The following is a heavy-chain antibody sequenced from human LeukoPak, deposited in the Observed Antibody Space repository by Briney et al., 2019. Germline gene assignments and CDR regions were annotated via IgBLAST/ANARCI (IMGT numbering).Heavy chain of an antibody. CDR3: ARGPSGYHNT. V-gene: IGHV3-23*01. CDR1: GFTFSTFG. CDR2: ISGSGGST. D-gene: IGHD5-12*01. Sequence: PGGSLRLSCAASGFTFSTFGMSWVRQVPGKGLEWVSAISGSGGSTYYADSVKGRFTISRDNSKNTLYPQMNSLRAEDTAVYYCARGPSGYHNTGGQGTLVTVSS. J-gene: IGHJ4*02.